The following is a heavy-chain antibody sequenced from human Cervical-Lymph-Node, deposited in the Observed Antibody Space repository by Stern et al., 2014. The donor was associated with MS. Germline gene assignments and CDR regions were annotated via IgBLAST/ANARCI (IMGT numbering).Heavy chain of an antibody. CDR3: ARERGGTPMV. V-gene: IGHV3-48*01. J-gene: IGHJ4*02. D-gene: IGHD5-18*01. Sequence: EVQLEESGGGLVQPGGSLRLSCAASAFGVSDYDMNWFRQAPGKGLEWVSFISIRGSPIFYAASVKGRFSITRDKAKNSLYLQMNSLRAEDTAVYFCARERGGTPMVWGQGTLVTVSS. CDR2: ISIRGSPI. CDR1: AFGVSDYD.